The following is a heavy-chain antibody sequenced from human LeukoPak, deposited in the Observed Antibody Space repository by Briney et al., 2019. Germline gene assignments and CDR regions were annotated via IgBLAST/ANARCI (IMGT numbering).Heavy chain of an antibody. CDR2: ISGHQGNT. CDR3: ARSDLATITAGPFEY. D-gene: IGHD5-12*01. Sequence: GASVKVSCKASGYTFTNYGITWVRQAPGQGLEWMGWISGHQGNTKYAQNFQGRATMTIDTSMSTAYMDLRSLRSDDTAIYFCARSDLATITAGPFEYWGQGTLVAVSS. J-gene: IGHJ4*02. CDR1: GYTFTNYG. V-gene: IGHV1-18*01.